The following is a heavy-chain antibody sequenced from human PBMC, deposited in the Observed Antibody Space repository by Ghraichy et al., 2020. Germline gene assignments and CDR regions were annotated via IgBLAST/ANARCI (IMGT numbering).Heavy chain of an antibody. V-gene: IGHV4-34*01. CDR2: INHSGST. D-gene: IGHD6-13*01. CDR1: GGSFSGYY. CDR3: ARDRYSSSWYGVYYFDY. J-gene: IGHJ4*02. Sequence: SETLSLTCAVYGGSFSGYYWSWIRQPPGKGLEWIGEINHSGSTNYNPSLKSRVTISVDTSKNQFSLKLSSVTAADTAVYYCARDRYSSSWYGVYYFDYWGQGTLVTVSS.